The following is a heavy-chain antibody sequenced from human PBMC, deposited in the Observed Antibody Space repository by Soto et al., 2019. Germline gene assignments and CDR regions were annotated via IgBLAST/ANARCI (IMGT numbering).Heavy chain of an antibody. V-gene: IGHV4-30-4*01. D-gene: IGHD3-22*01. CDR3: GRIDGSGYYLHN. CDR1: GDSISGGDYY. J-gene: IGHJ4*02. CDR2: IFYSGST. Sequence: QVQLQEAGPGLVKPSQTLSLTCTVSGDSISGGDYYWGWIRQPPGKGLEWIGYIFYSGSTYYNPSLKRRVTISVDTSKNQFSLRLTSVTAADTAVYFCGRIDGSGYYLHNWGQGTLVTVSS.